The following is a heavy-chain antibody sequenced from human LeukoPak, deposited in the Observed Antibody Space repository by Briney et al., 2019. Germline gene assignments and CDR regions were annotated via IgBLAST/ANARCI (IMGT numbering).Heavy chain of an antibody. CDR2: ITSSSSSI. V-gene: IGHV3-48*02. CDR3: TRGGSYFEK. D-gene: IGHD3-10*01. J-gene: IGHJ4*02. Sequence: GGPLRLSCVGSGYDFKRYSMNWVRQARGKGLEWISYITSSSSSIFYAASVRGRFTISRDNAMNSMYLQMNSLRDEDTAVYYCTRGGSYFEKWGQGSLVTVTS. CDR1: GYDFKRYS.